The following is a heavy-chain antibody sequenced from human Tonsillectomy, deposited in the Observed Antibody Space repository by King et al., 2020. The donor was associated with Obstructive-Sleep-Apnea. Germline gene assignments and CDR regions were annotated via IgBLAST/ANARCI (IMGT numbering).Heavy chain of an antibody. CDR3: ARESSGGTCFDY. Sequence: VQLVESGGGVVQRGRSLRLSCAGSGFTFRDSSMHWVRQGPGKGLEWVAVVTYDGRNKYADSVKGRFTISRDNSKNTLYLQMNSLRTDDTAVYFCARESSGGTCFDYWGQGTLVTV. J-gene: IGHJ4*02. V-gene: IGHV3-30*03. D-gene: IGHD3-22*01. CDR2: VTYDGRNK. CDR1: GFTFRDSS.